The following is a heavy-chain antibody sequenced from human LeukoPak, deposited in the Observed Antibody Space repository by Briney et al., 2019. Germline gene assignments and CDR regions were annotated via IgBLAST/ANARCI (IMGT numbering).Heavy chain of an antibody. J-gene: IGHJ4*02. D-gene: IGHD2-21*01. CDR3: ARRTAGMVNDY. V-gene: IGHV3-74*01. CDR2: INSDGSST. CDR1: GFTFSSYW. Sequence: GGSLRLSCAASGFTFSSYWMHWVRQAPGKGLVWVSRINSDGSSTSYADSVKGRFTISRDNAKNTLYLQMNSLRAEDTAVYYCARRTAGMVNDYWGQGTLVTVSS.